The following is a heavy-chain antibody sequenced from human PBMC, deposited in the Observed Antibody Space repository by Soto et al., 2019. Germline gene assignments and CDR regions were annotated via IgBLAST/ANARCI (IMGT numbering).Heavy chain of an antibody. CDR2: ISGSGGIT. J-gene: IGHJ4*02. Sequence: GGSLRLSCAASEFSFYNYWMTWVRQAPGKGLEWVSAISGSGGITYYADSVKGRFTISRDNSKNTLYLQMNSLRAEDTAVYYCAKKTGRYFDWLLYLDYWGQGTLVTVSS. CDR3: AKKTGRYFDWLLYLDY. V-gene: IGHV3-23*01. D-gene: IGHD3-9*01. CDR1: EFSFYNYW.